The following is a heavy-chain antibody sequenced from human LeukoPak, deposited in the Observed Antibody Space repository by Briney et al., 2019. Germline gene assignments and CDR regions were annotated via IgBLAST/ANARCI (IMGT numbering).Heavy chain of an antibody. Sequence: GGSLRLSCAASGFTLDDYAMHWVRQAPGKGLEWVSGISWNSGSIGYADSVKGRFTISRDNAKNSLYLQMNSLRAEDTALYYRAKYGGDYVFGLAQYYFDYWGQGTLVTVSS. CDR1: GFTLDDYA. CDR2: ISWNSGSI. D-gene: IGHD4-17*01. CDR3: AKYGGDYVFGLAQYYFDY. V-gene: IGHV3-9*01. J-gene: IGHJ4*02.